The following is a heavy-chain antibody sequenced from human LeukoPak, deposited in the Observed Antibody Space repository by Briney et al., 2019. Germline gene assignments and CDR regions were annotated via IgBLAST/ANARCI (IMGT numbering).Heavy chain of an antibody. CDR1: GFTFSDYY. Sequence: PGGSLRLSCAASGFTFSDYYMSWVRQAPGKGLEWLSYITDSGNMRYYADSVKGRFTISRDNANDSLYLQMNSLRAEHTAVYYCVRKLGDYYFDHWGQGTLVTVSS. J-gene: IGHJ4*02. CDR3: VRKLGDYYFDH. D-gene: IGHD7-27*01. CDR2: ITDSGNMR. V-gene: IGHV3-11*01.